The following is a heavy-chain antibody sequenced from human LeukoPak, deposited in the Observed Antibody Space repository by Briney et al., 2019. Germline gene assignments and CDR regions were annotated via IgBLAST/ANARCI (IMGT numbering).Heavy chain of an antibody. CDR2: ISTDGYTT. J-gene: IGHJ4*02. V-gene: IGHV3-74*01. D-gene: IGHD6-19*01. CDR3: AAGYSSGWRPLNY. Sequence: GGSLRLSCAASGLAFSAYKMHWVRQAPRKGLVWVSRISTDGYTTDYADFVQGRFTASRDNSKNTLYLQMNSLRAEDTAVYYCAAGYSSGWRPLNYWGQGTLVTVSS. CDR1: GLAFSAYK.